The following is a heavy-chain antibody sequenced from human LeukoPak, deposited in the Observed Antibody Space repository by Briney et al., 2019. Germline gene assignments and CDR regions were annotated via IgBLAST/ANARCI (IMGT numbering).Heavy chain of an antibody. CDR2: IKSDGSST. V-gene: IGHV3-74*01. Sequence: GGSLRLSCAASGFTFSSYWMHWVRQAPGKGLVWVSRIKSDGSSTSYAGSVKGRFTISRDNAKNTLYLQMNSLRAEDTAVYYCARGLSPYYYYYMDVWGKGTTVTVSS. J-gene: IGHJ6*03. CDR1: GFTFSSYW. CDR3: ARGLSPYYYYYMDV.